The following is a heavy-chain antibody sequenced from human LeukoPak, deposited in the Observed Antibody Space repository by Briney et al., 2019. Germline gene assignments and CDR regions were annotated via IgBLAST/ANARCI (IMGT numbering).Heavy chain of an antibody. V-gene: IGHV3-15*01. CDR1: EFTFSNAW. D-gene: IGHD3-10*01. CDR3: TTVPVLLWFGELLFVDY. Sequence: PGGPLRLSCAASEFTFSNAWRSGVRQAPGKGLDWFARIKTKTEGGTTDYAAPVKGRFTISRDDSKNTLYLQMNSLKTEDTAVYYCTTVPVLLWFGELLFVDYWGQGTLVTVSS. J-gene: IGHJ4*02. CDR2: IKTKTEGGTT.